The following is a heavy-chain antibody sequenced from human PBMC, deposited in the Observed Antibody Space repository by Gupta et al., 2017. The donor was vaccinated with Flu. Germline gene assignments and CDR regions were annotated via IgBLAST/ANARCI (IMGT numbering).Heavy chain of an antibody. J-gene: IGHJ5*01. Sequence: QVQLVQSGAEVKKPGASVKVSCKASGYTFTGYYMHWVRQAPGQGLEWMGWINPNSGGTNYAQKFQGRVTMTRDTSISTAYMELSRLRSDDTAVYYCARGRLEAIFGVAYNWFDPWGQGTLVTVSS. V-gene: IGHV1-2*02. CDR2: INPNSGGT. D-gene: IGHD3-3*01. CDR3: ARGRLEAIFGVAYNWFDP. CDR1: GYTFTGYY.